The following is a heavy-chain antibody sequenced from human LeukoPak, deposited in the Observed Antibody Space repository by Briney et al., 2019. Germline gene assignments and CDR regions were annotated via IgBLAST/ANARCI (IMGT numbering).Heavy chain of an antibody. CDR2: ISGGGSAV. D-gene: IGHD1-26*01. V-gene: IGHV3-11*04. J-gene: IGHJ5*02. Sequence: GGSLRLSCAAAGFIFSDYYMSWIRGAPGKGLECISYISGGGSAVYCADSVKGRFTISRDNAKNSLYLEMNSLTVEDTGVYYCARWERALDTWGQGTLVTVSS. CDR1: GFIFSDYY. CDR3: ARWERALDT.